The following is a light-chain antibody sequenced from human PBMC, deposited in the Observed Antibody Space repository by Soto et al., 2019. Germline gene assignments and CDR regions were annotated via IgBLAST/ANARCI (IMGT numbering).Light chain of an antibody. J-gene: IGKJ1*01. CDR3: QQYNTYSWT. CDR1: QSISRC. CDR2: KAS. Sequence: DVQMTQSPSTLSASAGDRVTITCRASQSISRCLAWYQQKPGKAPKLLIYKASSLESGVPSRFSGRGSGTEVTLTIRSPQPDDCATDYCQQYNTYSWTFGQGTKVEIK. V-gene: IGKV1-5*03.